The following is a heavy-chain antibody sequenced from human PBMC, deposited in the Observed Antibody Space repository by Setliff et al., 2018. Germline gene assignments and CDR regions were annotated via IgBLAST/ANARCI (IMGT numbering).Heavy chain of an antibody. J-gene: IGHJ4*02. D-gene: IGHD3-9*01. CDR3: ARGRHHDTLSGYIDF. CDR1: GFTFTSAV. CDR2: VTAFGGTT. Sequence: GGSLRLSCTASGFTFTSAVMTWFRQAPGKGLEWVSAVTAFGGTTYDADSVKGRFTTSRDNSKNTLYLQMNSLRAEDTAFYYCARGRHHDTLSGYIDFLGQGTLVTVSS. V-gene: IGHV3-23*01.